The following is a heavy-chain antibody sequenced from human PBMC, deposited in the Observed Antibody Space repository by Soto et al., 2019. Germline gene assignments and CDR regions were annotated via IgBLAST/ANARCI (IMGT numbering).Heavy chain of an antibody. Sequence: GGSLRLSCAASGFTFSSYSMNWVRQAPGKGLEWVSSISSSSSYIYYADSVKGRFTISRDNAKNSLYLQMNSLRAEDTAVYYCARCMTMVQRGAFDIWGQGTMVTVSS. CDR2: ISSSSSYI. CDR3: ARCMTMVQRGAFDI. D-gene: IGHD1-1*01. V-gene: IGHV3-21*01. J-gene: IGHJ3*02. CDR1: GFTFSSYS.